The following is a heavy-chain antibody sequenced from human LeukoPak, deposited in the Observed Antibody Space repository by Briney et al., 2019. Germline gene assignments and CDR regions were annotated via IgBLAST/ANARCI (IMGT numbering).Heavy chain of an antibody. CDR3: ARERELRYDAFDI. J-gene: IGHJ3*02. CDR2: IYYSGST. Sequence: PSETLALTCTVSGGSISSYYWSWIRQPPGKGLEWIGYIYYSGSTNYNPSLKSRVTISVDTSKNQSSLKLSSVTAADTAVYYCARERELRYDAFDICGQGTIVTASS. D-gene: IGHD1-26*01. V-gene: IGHV4-59*01. CDR1: GGSISSYY.